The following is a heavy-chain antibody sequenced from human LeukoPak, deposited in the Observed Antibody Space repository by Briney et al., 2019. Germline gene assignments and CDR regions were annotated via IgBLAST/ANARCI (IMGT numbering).Heavy chain of an antibody. Sequence: GGSLRLSCAASGFTFSSYAMHWVRQAPGKGLEWVAVISYDGSNKYYADSVKGRFTISRDNSKNTLYLQMNSLRAEDTAVYYCARKGIGVAGPFDYWGQGTLVTVSS. J-gene: IGHJ4*02. CDR1: GFTFSSYA. D-gene: IGHD6-19*01. V-gene: IGHV3-30*04. CDR2: ISYDGSNK. CDR3: ARKGIGVAGPFDY.